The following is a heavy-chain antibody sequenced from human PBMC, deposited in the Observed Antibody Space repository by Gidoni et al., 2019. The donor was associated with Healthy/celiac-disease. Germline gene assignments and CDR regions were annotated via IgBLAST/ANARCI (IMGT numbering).Heavy chain of an antibody. D-gene: IGHD2-15*01. V-gene: IGHV1-69*01. Sequence: QVQLVQSGAEVKKPGSSVKGSCKASGGTFSSYAISWVRQAPGQGLEWMGGIIPIFGTANYAPKFQGRVTITADESTSTAYMELSSLRSEDTAVYYCSRDRSSRYYYYGMDVWGQGTTVTVSS. CDR1: GGTFSSYA. CDR2: IIPIFGTA. J-gene: IGHJ6*02. CDR3: SRDRSSRYYYYGMDV.